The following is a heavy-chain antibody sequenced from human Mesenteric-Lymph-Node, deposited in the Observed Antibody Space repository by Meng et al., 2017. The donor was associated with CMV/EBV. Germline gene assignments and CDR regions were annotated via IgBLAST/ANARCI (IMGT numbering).Heavy chain of an antibody. J-gene: IGHJ4*02. CDR2: ISGSGGSP. Sequence: GGSLRLSCAASGFSFSDYAMNWVRQAPGKGLEWVSVISGSGGSPYYGDSVKGRFTISRDNSKNTLYLQMSSLRAEDTALYYCAKSYTSSPRGYYFDYWGQGTLVTVSS. CDR1: GFSFSDYA. CDR3: AKSYTSSPRGYYFDY. V-gene: IGHV3-23*01. D-gene: IGHD6-6*01.